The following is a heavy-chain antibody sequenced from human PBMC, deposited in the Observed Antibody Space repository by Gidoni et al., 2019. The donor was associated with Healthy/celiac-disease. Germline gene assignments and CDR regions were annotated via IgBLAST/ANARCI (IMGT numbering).Heavy chain of an antibody. CDR3: ARAKDCSSTSCYMNYYYGMDV. V-gene: IGHV1-69*01. D-gene: IGHD2-2*02. CDR2: IIPIFGTA. Sequence: QVQLVQSGAEVKKPGSSVKVSCKASGGTFSSYAISWVRQAPGQGLEWMGGIIPIFGTANYAQKFQGRVTITADESTSTAYMELSSLRSEDTAVYYCARAKDCSSTSCYMNYYYGMDVWGQGTTVTVSS. J-gene: IGHJ6*02. CDR1: GGTFSSYA.